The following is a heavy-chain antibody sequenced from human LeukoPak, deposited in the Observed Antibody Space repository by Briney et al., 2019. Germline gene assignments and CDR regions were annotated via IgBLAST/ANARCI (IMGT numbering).Heavy chain of an antibody. D-gene: IGHD6-19*01. CDR3: AKALTSGWYLDAFNI. J-gene: IGHJ3*02. V-gene: IGHV3-30*18. CDR1: GFTFSSCG. CDR2: ISYDGSNK. Sequence: GGSLRLSCAASGFTFSSCGMHWVRQAPGKGLEWVAVISYDGSNKYYADSVKGRFTISRDNSKNTLFLEMNSLRAEDTAVYYCAKALTSGWYLDAFNIWGQETMVTVSS.